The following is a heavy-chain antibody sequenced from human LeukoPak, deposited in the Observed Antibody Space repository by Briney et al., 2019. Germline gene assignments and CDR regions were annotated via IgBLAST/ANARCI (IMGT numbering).Heavy chain of an antibody. CDR3: ARDAGYCSGGSCSSYYYYYMDV. J-gene: IGHJ6*03. D-gene: IGHD2-15*01. V-gene: IGHV1-69*13. CDR2: IIPIFGTA. CDR1: GGTFSSYA. Sequence: SVKVSCKASGGTFSSYAISWVRQAPGQGLEWMGGIIPIFGTANYAQKFQGRVTITADESTSTAYMELSSLRSEDTAVYYCARDAGYCSGGSCSSYYYYYMDVWGKGTTVTISS.